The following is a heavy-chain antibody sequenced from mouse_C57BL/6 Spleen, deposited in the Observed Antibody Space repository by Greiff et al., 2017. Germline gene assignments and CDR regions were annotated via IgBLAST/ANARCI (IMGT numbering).Heavy chain of an antibody. V-gene: IGHV1-81*01. CDR2: IYPRSGNT. CDR1: GYTFTSYG. J-gene: IGHJ1*03. Sequence: VQLQKSGAELARPGASVKLSCKASGYTFTSYGISWVKQRTGQGLEWIGEIYPRSGNTYYNEKFKGKATLTADKSSSTAYMELRSLTSEDSAVYFCARRGLGYWYFDVWGTGTTVTVSS. D-gene: IGHD4-1*01. CDR3: ARRGLGYWYFDV.